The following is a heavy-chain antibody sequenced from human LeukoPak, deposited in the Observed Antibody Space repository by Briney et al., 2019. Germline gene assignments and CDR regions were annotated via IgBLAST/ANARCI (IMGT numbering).Heavy chain of an antibody. CDR1: GYSISSGYY. Sequence: SETLSLTCTVSGYSISSGYYWGWIRQPPGKGLEWIGFIHSSGDTHYSPSLESRVTMSVDTSKNQFSLKLTSVSAGDTAVYYCARHHRSTNGGTCFDYWGQGTLVTVSS. CDR3: ARHHRSTNGGTCFDY. V-gene: IGHV4-38-2*02. CDR2: IHSSGDT. D-gene: IGHD2-8*01. J-gene: IGHJ4*02.